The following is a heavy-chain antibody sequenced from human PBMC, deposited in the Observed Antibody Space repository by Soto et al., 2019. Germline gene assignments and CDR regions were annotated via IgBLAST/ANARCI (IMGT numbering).Heavy chain of an antibody. Sequence: SETLSLTCSVYGGSFSGYYWSWIRQPPGKGLEWIGEINHSGSTNYNPSLKSRVTISVDTSKNQFSLKLSSVTAADTAVYYCASADSSSSFDYWGQGTLVTVS. J-gene: IGHJ4*02. CDR1: GGSFSGYY. V-gene: IGHV4-34*01. D-gene: IGHD6-6*01. CDR3: ASADSSSSFDY. CDR2: INHSGST.